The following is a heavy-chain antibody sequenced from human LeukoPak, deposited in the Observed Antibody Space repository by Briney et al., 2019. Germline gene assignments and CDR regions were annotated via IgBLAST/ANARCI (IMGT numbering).Heavy chain of an antibody. V-gene: IGHV3-11*01. CDR2: ISSSGSTI. D-gene: IGHD3-10*01. J-gene: IGHJ4*02. Sequence: PGGSLRLSCAASGFTFSDYMSWIRQAPGKGLEWVSYISSSGSTIYYADSVKGRFTIPRDNSKNTLYLQMNSLRAEDTAVYYCAKAIYGSGSYADYWGQGTLVTVSS. CDR3: AKAIYGSGSYADY. CDR1: GFTFSDY.